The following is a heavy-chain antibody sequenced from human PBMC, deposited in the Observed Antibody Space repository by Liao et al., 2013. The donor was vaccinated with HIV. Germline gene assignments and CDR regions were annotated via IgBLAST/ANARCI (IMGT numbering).Heavy chain of an antibody. D-gene: IGHD2-15*01. V-gene: IGHV4-59*01. CDR3: ARLFCSGGFCYDRYYYSYYMDV. CDR1: GDSISSYY. J-gene: IGHJ6*03. Sequence: QVQLQESGPRLVKPSETLSLTCTVSGDSISSYYWSWIRQPPGKGLEWIGYIYYSGTTNFNPSLKSRVTISVDTSKNQFSLKLSSVTAADTAVYYCARLFCSGGFCYDRYYYSYYMDVWGKGTTVTVSS. CDR2: IYYSGTT.